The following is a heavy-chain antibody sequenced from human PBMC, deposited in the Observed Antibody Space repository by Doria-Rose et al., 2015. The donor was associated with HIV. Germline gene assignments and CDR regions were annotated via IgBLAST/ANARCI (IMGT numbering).Heavy chain of an antibody. V-gene: IGHV2-26*01. Sequence: QITLKESGPVLVKPTETLTLTCTVSGVSLSSPGMGVSWIRQPPGKALEWLAHICSDDDRSYKTSLKSRLTISRGTSKRQVVLTRTDMDPVDTATYYCARIKSGRWYHKYYFDFWGQGTLVIVSA. CDR3: ARIKSGRWYHKYYFDF. CDR2: ICSDDDR. D-gene: IGHD6-13*01. J-gene: IGHJ4*02. CDR1: GVSLSSPGMG.